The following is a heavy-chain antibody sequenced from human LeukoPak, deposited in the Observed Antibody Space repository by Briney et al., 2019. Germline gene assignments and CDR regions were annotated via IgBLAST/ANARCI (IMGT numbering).Heavy chain of an antibody. Sequence: GGSLRLSCAASGFTFSSYGMHWVRQAPGKGLEWVAVISYDGSNKYYADSAKGRFTISRDNSKNTLYLQMNSLRAEDTAVYYCAKDRGGYNWFDPWGQGTLVTVSS. J-gene: IGHJ5*02. CDR2: ISYDGSNK. CDR1: GFTFSSYG. CDR3: AKDRGGYNWFDP. V-gene: IGHV3-30*18. D-gene: IGHD3-10*01.